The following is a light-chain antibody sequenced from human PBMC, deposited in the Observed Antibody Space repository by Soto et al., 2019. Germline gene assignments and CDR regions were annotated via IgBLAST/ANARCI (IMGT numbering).Light chain of an antibody. CDR1: QSIGKH. V-gene: IGKV1-39*01. Sequence: DIQMTLSPSSLSASVGDRVTITCRASQSIGKHLNWYQQKPGKAPKFLIYAASNLQSGVPSRFSGSGSGTDFTLTVNSLQPEDFATYYCQQGYTSAITFGQGTRLEI. CDR3: QQGYTSAIT. CDR2: AAS. J-gene: IGKJ5*01.